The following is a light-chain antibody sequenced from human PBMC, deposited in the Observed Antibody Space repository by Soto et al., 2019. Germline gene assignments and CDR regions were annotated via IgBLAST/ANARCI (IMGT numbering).Light chain of an antibody. CDR1: QSNKNY. CDR2: WAS. Sequence: DIVMTQSPDSLAVSLGEGATINCKSSQSNKNYLAWYQQKAGQPPKLIIDWASTRASGVPDRFSGSGSGTDFTLTISSLQAEDVAVYYCQHYFNSWTFGQGTKVDIK. CDR3: QHYFNSWT. V-gene: IGKV4-1*01. J-gene: IGKJ1*01.